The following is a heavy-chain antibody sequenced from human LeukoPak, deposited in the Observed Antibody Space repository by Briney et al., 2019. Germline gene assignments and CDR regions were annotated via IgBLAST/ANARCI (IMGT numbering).Heavy chain of an antibody. Sequence: SGGSLRLSCAASGFTFSNYGMHWVRQAPGKGLEWVAFIRFDGTSKYYADSVKGRFTISRDNSKNTLYLQMNSLRAEDTAVYYCARSITMVRGVNGDYWGQGTLVTVSS. CDR2: IRFDGTSK. J-gene: IGHJ4*02. CDR1: GFTFSNYG. D-gene: IGHD3-10*01. V-gene: IGHV3-30*02. CDR3: ARSITMVRGVNGDY.